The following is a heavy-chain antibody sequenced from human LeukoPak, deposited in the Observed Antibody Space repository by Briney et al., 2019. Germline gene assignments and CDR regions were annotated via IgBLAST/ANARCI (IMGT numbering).Heavy chain of an antibody. CDR2: ISDSGST. V-gene: IGHV4-59*08. J-gene: IGHJ3*02. Sequence: SETLCLTCTVSGGSISSYYWSWIRQPPGKGLEWIAYISDSGSTNYYPSLKSRVTISADTSKNQSSLKLSSVTAADTAVYYCARQPGGTAAFDIWGQGTMVTVSS. D-gene: IGHD1-14*01. CDR3: ARQPGGTAAFDI. CDR1: GGSISSYY.